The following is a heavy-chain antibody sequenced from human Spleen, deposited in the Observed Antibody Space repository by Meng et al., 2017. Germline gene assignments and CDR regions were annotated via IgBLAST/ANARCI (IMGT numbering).Heavy chain of an antibody. D-gene: IGHD6-19*01. CDR3: VRSSGWVRTGFDP. Sequence: VQLHESGPGLVKPSQHMYLTCTVSGGSISSGDYYWSWIRQPPGKGLEWIGYIYYSGSTYYNPSLKSRVTISVDTSKNQFSLKLSSVTAADTAVYYCVRSSGWVRTGFDPWGQGTLVTVS. J-gene: IGHJ5*02. V-gene: IGHV4-30-4*01. CDR1: GGSISSGDYY. CDR2: IYYSGST.